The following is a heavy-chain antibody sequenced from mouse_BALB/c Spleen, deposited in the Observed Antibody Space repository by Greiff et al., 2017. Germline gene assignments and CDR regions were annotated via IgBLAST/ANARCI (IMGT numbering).Heavy chain of an antibody. V-gene: IGHV1S137*01. J-gene: IGHJ3*01. CDR3: ARSGYYGSNPFAY. CDR2: ISTYYGDA. D-gene: IGHD1-1*01. Sequence: VQLQQSGAELVRPGVSVKISCKGSGYTFTDYAMHWVKQSHAKSLEWIGVISTYYGDASYNQKFKGKATMTVDKSSSTAYMELARLTSEDSAIYYCARSGYYGSNPFAYWGQGTLVTVSA. CDR1: GYTFTDYA.